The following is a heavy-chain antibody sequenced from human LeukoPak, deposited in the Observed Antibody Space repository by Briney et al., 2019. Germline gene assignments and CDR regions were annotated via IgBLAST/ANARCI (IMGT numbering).Heavy chain of an antibody. V-gene: IGHV1-18*01. CDR2: ISAYNGNT. D-gene: IGHD3-10*01. CDR3: ARRRDGSGLDEVAFDI. Sequence: GASVKVSCKASGYTFTSYGISWVRQAPGQGLEWMGWISAYNGNTNYAQKLQGRVTMTTDTSTSTAYMELRSLRSDDTAVYYCARRRDGSGLDEVAFDIWGQGTMVTVSS. J-gene: IGHJ3*02. CDR1: GYTFTSYG.